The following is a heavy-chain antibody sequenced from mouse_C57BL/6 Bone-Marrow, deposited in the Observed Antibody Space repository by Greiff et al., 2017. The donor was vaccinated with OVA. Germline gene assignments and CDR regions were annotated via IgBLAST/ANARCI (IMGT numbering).Heavy chain of an antibody. V-gene: IGHV1-81*01. J-gene: IGHJ3*01. CDR2: IYPRSGNT. CDR1: GYTFTSYG. Sequence: QVQLQQSGAELARPGASVKLSCKASGYTFTSYGISWVKQRTGQGLEWIGEIYPRSGNTYYNEKFKGKATLTADKSSSTAYMELRSLTSEDSAVYVGARVPYYSNYLAGFAYWGQGTLVTVSA. D-gene: IGHD2-5*01. CDR3: ARVPYYSNYLAGFAY.